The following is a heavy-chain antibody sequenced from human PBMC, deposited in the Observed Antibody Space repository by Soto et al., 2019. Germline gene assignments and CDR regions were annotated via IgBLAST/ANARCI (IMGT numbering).Heavy chain of an antibody. CDR3: ARESEDLTSNFDY. J-gene: IGHJ4*02. CDR1: GFTFTRYS. CDR2: ISSTTNYI. V-gene: IGHV3-21*06. Sequence: GGSLRLSCAASGFTFTRYSMNWVRQAPGKGLEWVSSISSTTNYIYYGDSMKGRFTISRDNAKNSLYLEMNSLRAEDTAVYYCARESEDLTSNFDYWGQGTLVTVSA.